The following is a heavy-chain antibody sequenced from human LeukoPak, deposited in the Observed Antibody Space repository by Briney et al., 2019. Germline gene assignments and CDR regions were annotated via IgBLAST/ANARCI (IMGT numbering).Heavy chain of an antibody. CDR2: IKQDGSEK. Sequence: PGGSLRLSCAASGFTFSSYWMSWVRQAPGKGLEWVSNIKQDGSEKYYVDSVKGRFTISRDNAKNSLYLQMNSLRAEDTAVYYCARGYCSGGSCYSRYWGQGTLVTVSS. J-gene: IGHJ4*01. V-gene: IGHV3-7*01. CDR1: GFTFSSYW. D-gene: IGHD2-15*01. CDR3: ARGYCSGGSCYSRY.